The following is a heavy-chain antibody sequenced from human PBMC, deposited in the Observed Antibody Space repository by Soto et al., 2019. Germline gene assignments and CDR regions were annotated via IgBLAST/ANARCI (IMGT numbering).Heavy chain of an antibody. CDR3: AAPPPRFLGVLSNIPT. CDR1: GTSISSTYW. J-gene: IGHJ5*02. V-gene: IGHV4-4*02. D-gene: IGHD3-16*01. Sequence: QVQLRQSGPGLVKPSGTLSLTCVVSGTSISSTYWWTWVRQSPGKGLEWIGEIYHNGITNYSPSPKTRVIISVNKSNNQFSLKLRSGTAADTAIFYCAAPPPRFLGVLSNIPTWGQGSLVTVSS. CDR2: IYHNGIT.